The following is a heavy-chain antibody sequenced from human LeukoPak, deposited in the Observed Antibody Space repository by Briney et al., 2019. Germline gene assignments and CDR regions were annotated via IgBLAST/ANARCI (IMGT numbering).Heavy chain of an antibody. J-gene: IGHJ4*02. CDR1: GGSISSSGYP. V-gene: IGHV4-31*03. Sequence: PSETLSLTCTVSGGSISSSGYPWSWIRQHPGKGLEWIGYIYNSGSTYYNPSLKSRVTISVDTSKNHFSLKLSSVTVADTAVYFCARSPSGYVLDYWGQGTLVTVSS. D-gene: IGHD5-12*01. CDR3: ARSPSGYVLDY. CDR2: IYNSGST.